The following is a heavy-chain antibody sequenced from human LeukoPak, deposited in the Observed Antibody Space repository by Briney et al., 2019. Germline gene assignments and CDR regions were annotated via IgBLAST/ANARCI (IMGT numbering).Heavy chain of an antibody. D-gene: IGHD2-15*01. CDR1: GFTFSSYA. V-gene: IGHV3-30*04. CDR3: ARAVVVAENWFDP. J-gene: IGHJ5*02. CDR2: ISYDGSNK. Sequence: GRSLRLSCAASGFTFSSYAMHWVRQAPGKRLEWVAVISYDGSNKYYADSVKGRFTISRDNSKNTLYLQMNSLRAEDTAVYYCARAVVVAENWFDPWGQGTLVTVSS.